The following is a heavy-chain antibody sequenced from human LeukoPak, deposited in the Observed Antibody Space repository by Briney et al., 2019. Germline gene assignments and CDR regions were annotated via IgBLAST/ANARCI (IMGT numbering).Heavy chain of an antibody. CDR2: ISSSGSTI. V-gene: IGHV3-11*01. D-gene: IGHD5-24*01. Sequence: TGGSLRLSCAASGFTFSDYYMSWIRQAPGKGLEWVSYISSSGSTIYYADSVKGRFTISRDNAKNSLYLQMNSLRAEDTAVYYCASSPPVEMATIEYWGQGTLVTVSS. CDR1: GFTFSDYY. CDR3: ASSPPVEMATIEY. J-gene: IGHJ4*02.